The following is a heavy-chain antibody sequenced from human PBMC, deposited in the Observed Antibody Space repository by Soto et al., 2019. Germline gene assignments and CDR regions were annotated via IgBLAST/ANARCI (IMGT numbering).Heavy chain of an antibody. V-gene: IGHV3-9*01. D-gene: IGHD4-17*01. CDR1: GFTFDDYA. J-gene: IGHJ3*02. CDR3: AKAVTTTRGAFDI. Sequence: EVQLVESGGGLVQPGRSLRLSCAASGFTFDDYAMHWVRQAPGKGLEWVSGISWNSGSIGYADSVKGRFTISRDNAKNSLYLQMNSLRTEDTALHYCAKAVTTTRGAFDIWGQGTMVTVSS. CDR2: ISWNSGSI.